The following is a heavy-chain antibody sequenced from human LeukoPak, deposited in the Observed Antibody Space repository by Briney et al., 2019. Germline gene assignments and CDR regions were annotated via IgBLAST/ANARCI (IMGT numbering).Heavy chain of an antibody. D-gene: IGHD2-15*01. Sequence: ASVTVSCTASGGTFSSYAISWVRQAPGQGLEWMGGIIPILGIANYAQKFQGRVTITADKSTSTAYMELNSLRSKDTAVYYCARGQVVVAATEWFDPWGQGTLVTVSS. CDR1: GGTFSSYA. V-gene: IGHV1-69*04. CDR2: IIPILGIA. J-gene: IGHJ5*02. CDR3: ARGQVVVAATEWFDP.